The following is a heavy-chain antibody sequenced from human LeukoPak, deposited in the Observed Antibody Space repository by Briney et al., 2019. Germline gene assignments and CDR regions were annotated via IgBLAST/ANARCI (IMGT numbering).Heavy chain of an antibody. D-gene: IGHD3-10*01. J-gene: IGHJ4*02. Sequence: GGSLRLSCAASGFTFSSYGMHWVRQAPGKGLEWVAVISYDGSNKYYADSVKGRFTISRDNSKNTLYLQMNSLRAEDTAVYYCAKEYYGVATYYFDYWGQGTLVTVPS. CDR2: ISYDGSNK. CDR1: GFTFSSYG. V-gene: IGHV3-30*18. CDR3: AKEYYGVATYYFDY.